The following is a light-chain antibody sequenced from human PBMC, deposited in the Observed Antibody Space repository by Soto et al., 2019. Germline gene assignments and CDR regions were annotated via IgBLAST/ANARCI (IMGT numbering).Light chain of an antibody. CDR3: QQYNSYSLT. Sequence: DVQMTQSPSTLSAFVGDRVTITCRASQSISHYLAWYQQKPGKAPKLLIYDASSLESGVPSRFSGSGSGTEVTLTISSLQPDDFATYYCQQYNSYSLTFGGGTKLEIK. V-gene: IGKV1-5*01. J-gene: IGKJ4*01. CDR2: DAS. CDR1: QSISHY.